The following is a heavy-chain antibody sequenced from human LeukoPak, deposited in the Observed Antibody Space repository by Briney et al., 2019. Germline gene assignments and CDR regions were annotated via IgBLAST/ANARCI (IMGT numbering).Heavy chain of an antibody. V-gene: IGHV4-59*08. Sequence: SETLSLTCTVSGDSISSYHWTWIRQPPGRGLEWIGYIYYSGSSNYNPSLKSRVTISLDTSNNQFSLRLSSVTAADTAIYYCATYTRHCSGGTCYSIDYWGQRTLVNVSS. CDR3: ATYTRHCSGGTCYSIDY. CDR1: GDSISSYH. J-gene: IGHJ4*02. CDR2: IYYSGSS. D-gene: IGHD2-15*01.